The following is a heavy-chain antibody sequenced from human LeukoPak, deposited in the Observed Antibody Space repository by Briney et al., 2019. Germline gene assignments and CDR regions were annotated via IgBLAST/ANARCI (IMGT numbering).Heavy chain of an antibody. V-gene: IGHV1-2*02. CDR2: INPNSGGT. Sequence: ASVKVSCKASGYTFTGYYMHWVRQAPGQGLEWMGWINPNSGGTNYAQKFQGRVTMTRDTSISTAHMELSRLRSDDTAVYYCAREYSSSPGRFDPWGQGTLVTVSS. CDR3: AREYSSSPGRFDP. D-gene: IGHD6-6*01. J-gene: IGHJ5*02. CDR1: GYTFTGYY.